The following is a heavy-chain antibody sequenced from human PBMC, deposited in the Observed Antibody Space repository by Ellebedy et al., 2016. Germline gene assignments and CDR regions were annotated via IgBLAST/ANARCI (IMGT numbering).Heavy chain of an antibody. J-gene: IGHJ6*02. D-gene: IGHD3-22*01. Sequence: GSLRLXCTVSGGSISSRTYYWGWIRQPPGKGLEWIGSTYYTGSTYYNPSLKSRVTISVDTSKNQFSLKLSSVTAADTAVYYCARNPHYYDSTAAMDVWGQGTTVTVSS. V-gene: IGHV4-39*07. CDR2: TYYTGST. CDR1: GGSISSRTYY. CDR3: ARNPHYYDSTAAMDV.